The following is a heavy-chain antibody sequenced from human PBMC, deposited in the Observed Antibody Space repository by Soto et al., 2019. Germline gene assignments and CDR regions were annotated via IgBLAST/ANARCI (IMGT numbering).Heavy chain of an antibody. D-gene: IGHD6-19*01. CDR2: IYYSGST. CDR1: GGSISSSSYY. J-gene: IGHJ5*02. CDR3: ARHLTIQWLNWFDP. V-gene: IGHV4-39*01. Sequence: SETLSLTCTVSGGSISSSSYYWGWIRQPPGKGLEWIGSIYYSGSTYYNPSLKSRVTISVDTSKNQFSLKLSSVTAADTAVYYCARHLTIQWLNWFDPWGQGTLVTVSS.